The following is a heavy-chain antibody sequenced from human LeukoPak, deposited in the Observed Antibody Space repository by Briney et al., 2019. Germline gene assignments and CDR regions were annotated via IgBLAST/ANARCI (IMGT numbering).Heavy chain of an antibody. CDR3: ARDQANDYFDY. CDR2: IWYDGSNK. CDR1: GLTFSNHG. J-gene: IGHJ4*02. Sequence: GRSLRLSCAASGLTFSNHGMHWVRQAPGKGLEWVAFIWYDGSNKYYADSVKGRFTISRDNSKNTLYLQMNSLRAEDTAVYYCARDQANDYFDYWGQGTLVTVSS. V-gene: IGHV3-33*01.